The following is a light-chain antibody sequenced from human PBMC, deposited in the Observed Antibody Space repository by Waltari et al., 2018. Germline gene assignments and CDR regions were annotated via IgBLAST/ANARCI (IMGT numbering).Light chain of an antibody. CDR2: DVT. CDR1: SNDFGSSRY. CDR3: CSYAGSHTWV. V-gene: IGLV2-11*01. J-gene: IGLJ3*02. Sequence: QSALTQPRSVSGSPGQSVPLPCTGRSNDFGSSRYFSWFQQYPGKAPKLIIHDVTTRPSGVPDRFSGSKSDNTAYLTISGLQAGDEADYYCCSYAGSHTWVFGGGTTLTVL.